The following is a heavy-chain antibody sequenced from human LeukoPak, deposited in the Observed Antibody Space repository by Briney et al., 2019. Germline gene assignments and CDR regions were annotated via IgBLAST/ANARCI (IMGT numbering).Heavy chain of an antibody. D-gene: IGHD3-10*01. V-gene: IGHV5-51*01. Sequence: GESLKISCKGSGDNFITYYIAWVREMPGKGLEWMGIIYPGDSDTRYGPSFQGQVTISADKSTTTAYLQWSSLKASDPAIYYCARRYYYGQGSYSRCHYGVDVWGQGTTVIVSS. CDR2: IYPGDSDT. J-gene: IGHJ6*02. CDR1: GDNFITYY. CDR3: ARRYYYGQGSYSRCHYGVDV.